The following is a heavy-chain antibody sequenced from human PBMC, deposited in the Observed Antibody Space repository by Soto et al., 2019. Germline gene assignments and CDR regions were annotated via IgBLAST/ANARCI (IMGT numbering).Heavy chain of an antibody. V-gene: IGHV2-5*02. J-gene: IGHJ4*02. CDR3: AHRLSLGYFDY. CDR2: IYWDDDK. Sequence: QITLKESGPPLVKPTQTLTLTCTFSGFSLSTSGVSVGWIRQPPGKALEWLALIYWDDDKRYSPSLKSRLTITKDTSKNQVVLTMANMHPVDTATYYCAHRLSLGYFDYWGQGTLVTVSS. CDR1: GFSLSTSGVS.